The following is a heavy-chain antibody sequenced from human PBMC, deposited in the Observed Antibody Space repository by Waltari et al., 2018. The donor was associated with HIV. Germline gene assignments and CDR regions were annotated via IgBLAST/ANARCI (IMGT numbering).Heavy chain of an antibody. CDR1: GFTFSSYA. D-gene: IGHD3-10*01. CDR3: AKDQLGFISQFDS. CDR2: ISGSGGST. V-gene: IGHV3-23*01. J-gene: IGHJ4*02. Sequence: EVQLLESGGGLVQPGGSLRLSCAASGFTFSSYAISWVRQAPGKGLEWVSGISGSGGSTYYADSVKGRFTISRDNSKNTLYLQMSSLRVEDTAVYYCAKDQLGFISQFDSWGQGTQVTVSS.